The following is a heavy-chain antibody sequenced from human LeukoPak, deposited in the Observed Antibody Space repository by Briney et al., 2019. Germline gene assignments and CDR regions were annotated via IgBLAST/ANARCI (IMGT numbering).Heavy chain of an antibody. J-gene: IGHJ3*02. D-gene: IGHD3-10*01. CDR3: AGVRGVIIDAFDI. CDR1: GGSISSYY. Sequence: SETLSLTCTVSGGSISSYYWSWIRQPPGKGLAWIGYIYYSGSTNYNPSLKSRVTISVDTSKNQFSLKLSSVTAADTAVYYCAGVRGVIIDAFDIWGQGTMVTVSS. V-gene: IGHV4-59*08. CDR2: IYYSGST.